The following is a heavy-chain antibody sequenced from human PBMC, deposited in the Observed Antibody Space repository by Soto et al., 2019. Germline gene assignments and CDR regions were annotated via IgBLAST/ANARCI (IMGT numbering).Heavy chain of an antibody. Sequence: GESQKISCKGSGYSFTSYWIGWVRQMPGKGLEWMGIIYPGDSDTRYSPSFQGQVTISAEKSISTAYLQWSSLKASDTAMYYCARTLGYYDSSGYYYDYWGQGTLVTVSS. V-gene: IGHV5-51*01. CDR2: IYPGDSDT. J-gene: IGHJ4*02. CDR1: GYSFTSYW. CDR3: ARTLGYYDSSGYYYDY. D-gene: IGHD3-22*01.